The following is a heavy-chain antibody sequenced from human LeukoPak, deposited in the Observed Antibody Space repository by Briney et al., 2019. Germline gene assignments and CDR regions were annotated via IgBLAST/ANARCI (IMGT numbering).Heavy chain of an antibody. CDR1: GYTFSDYF. Sequence: GASVKVSCKASGYTFSDYFMHWVRQAPGQGLEWMGRIIPILGIANYAQKFQGRVTITADKSTSTAYMELSSLRSEDTAVYYCARGVAVAGTEDGDYWGQGTLVTVSS. J-gene: IGHJ4*02. D-gene: IGHD6-19*01. CDR2: IIPILGIA. CDR3: ARGVAVAGTEDGDY. V-gene: IGHV1-69*04.